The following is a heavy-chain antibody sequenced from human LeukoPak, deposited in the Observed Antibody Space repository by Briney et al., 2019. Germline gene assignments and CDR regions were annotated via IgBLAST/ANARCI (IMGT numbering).Heavy chain of an antibody. J-gene: IGHJ5*01. CDR2: IYPGDSDS. V-gene: IGHV5-51*01. Sequence: GESLKISCRDSGYIFTNYWIGWLRQMPGKGLQWMGIIYPGDSDSSYSPSFQGQVTISVDKSTCTAYLQWSSLKASDTAMYYCARPFASGCKSERGWFDSWGQGTLVTVSS. D-gene: IGHD3-10*01. CDR1: GYIFTNYW. CDR3: ARPFASGCKSERGWFDS.